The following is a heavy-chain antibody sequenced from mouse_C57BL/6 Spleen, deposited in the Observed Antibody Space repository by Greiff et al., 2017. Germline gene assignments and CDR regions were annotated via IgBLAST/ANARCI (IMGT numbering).Heavy chain of an antibody. CDR2: IYPGSGST. CDR3: ARAGGNYGAWFAY. D-gene: IGHD2-1*01. Sequence: VQLQQPGAELVKPGASVKMSCKASGYTFTSYWITWVKQRPGQGLEWIGDIYPGSGSTNYNEKFKSKATLTVDTSSRTAYMQLSSLTSEDSAVYYCARAGGNYGAWFAYWGQGTLVTVSA. J-gene: IGHJ3*01. V-gene: IGHV1-55*01. CDR1: GYTFTSYW.